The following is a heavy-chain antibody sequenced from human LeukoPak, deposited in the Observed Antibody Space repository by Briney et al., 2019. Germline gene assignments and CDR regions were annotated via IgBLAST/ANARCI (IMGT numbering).Heavy chain of an antibody. CDR1: GFTFSSYS. CDR3: ARGQYFSTTYYFDY. V-gene: IGHV3-21*04. J-gene: IGHJ4*02. Sequence: GGSLRLSCAASGFTFSSYSMNWVRQAPGKGLEWVSSISSSSNYTYNADSVKGRFTISRDNAKNSLFLQMNSLRAEDTAVYFCARGQYFSTTYYFDYWGQGTLVTVSS. D-gene: IGHD2/OR15-2a*01. CDR2: ISSSSNYT.